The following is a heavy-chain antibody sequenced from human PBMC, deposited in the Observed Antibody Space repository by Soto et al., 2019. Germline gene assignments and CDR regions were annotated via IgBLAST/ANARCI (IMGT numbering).Heavy chain of an antibody. D-gene: IGHD3-3*01. CDR2: IYDSGST. J-gene: IGHJ5*02. CDR1: GGSISNYY. V-gene: IGHV4-59*12. Sequence: PSETRSLSCTVSGGSISNYYWSWIRQPPGKELEWIGHIYDSGSTNYNPSLKSRVTISVDTSKNQFSLRLTSVTAADTAVYYCARVRDWFDPWGQGTLVTVSA. CDR3: ARVRDWFDP.